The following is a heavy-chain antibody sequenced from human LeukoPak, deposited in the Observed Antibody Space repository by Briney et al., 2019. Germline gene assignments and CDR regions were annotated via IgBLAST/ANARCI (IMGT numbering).Heavy chain of an antibody. CDR3: AKVVRYYYDSSGSALDY. D-gene: IGHD3-22*01. V-gene: IGHV3-30*02. J-gene: IGHJ4*02. CDR2: IRYDGSNT. CDR1: GFTFSTYG. Sequence: GGSLRLSCAASGFTFSTYGMHWVRQAPGKGLEWVAFIRYDGSNTHHADSVKGRFTISRDNSKNTLYLQMNSLRAEDTAMYYCAKVVRYYYDSSGSALDYWGQGTLVTVSS.